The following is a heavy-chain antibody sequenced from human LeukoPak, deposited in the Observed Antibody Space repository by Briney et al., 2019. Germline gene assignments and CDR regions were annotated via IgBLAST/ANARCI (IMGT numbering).Heavy chain of an antibody. CDR2: IRYDGSNK. CDR3: ASGGEDYYYYYYMDV. J-gene: IGHJ6*03. D-gene: IGHD3-3*01. V-gene: IGHV3-30*02. Sequence: PGGSLRLSCAASGFTFSSYGMHWVRQAPGKGLEWVAFIRYDGSNKYYADSVKGRFTISRDNSKNTLYLQMNSLRAEDTAVYYCASGGEDYYYYYYMDVWGKGTTVTVSS. CDR1: GFTFSSYG.